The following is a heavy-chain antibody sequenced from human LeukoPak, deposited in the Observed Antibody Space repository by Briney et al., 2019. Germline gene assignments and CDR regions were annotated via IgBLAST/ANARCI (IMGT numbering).Heavy chain of an antibody. Sequence: GGSLRLSCAASGFTFSSYAMHWVRQAPGKGLEWVAVLSYDGSNKYYADSVKGRFTISRDNSKNTLYLQMNSLRAEDTAVYYCARGSTIFGVRAAFDIWGQGTMVTVSS. J-gene: IGHJ3*02. CDR1: GFTFSSYA. CDR2: LSYDGSNK. CDR3: ARGSTIFGVRAAFDI. D-gene: IGHD3-3*01. V-gene: IGHV3-30-3*01.